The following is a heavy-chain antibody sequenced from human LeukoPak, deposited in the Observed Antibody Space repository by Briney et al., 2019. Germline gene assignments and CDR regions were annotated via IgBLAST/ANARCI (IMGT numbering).Heavy chain of an antibody. CDR3: ARAPALRFLEYYYYMDV. V-gene: IGHV3-30*02. CDR1: GFTFSSYG. CDR2: IRYDGSNK. J-gene: IGHJ6*03. D-gene: IGHD3-3*01. Sequence: GGSLRLSCAASGFTFSSYGMHWVRQAPDKGLEWVAFIRYDGSNKYYADSVKGRFTISRDNAKYSLYLQMNSLRAEDTAVYYCARAPALRFLEYYYYMDVWGTGTTVTVSS.